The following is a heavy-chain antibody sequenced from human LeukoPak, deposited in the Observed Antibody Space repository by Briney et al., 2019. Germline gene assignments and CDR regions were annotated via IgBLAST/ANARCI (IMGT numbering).Heavy chain of an antibody. V-gene: IGHV1-2*02. CDR1: GYTFTGYY. Sequence: ASVKVSCKASGYTFTGYYMHWVRQAPGQGLEWMGWINPNSGGTNYAQKFQGRVTMTRDTSISTAYMELSRLRSDDTAVYYCARDYDILTGYYRIDYWGQGTLVTVSS. D-gene: IGHD3-9*01. CDR3: ARDYDILTGYYRIDY. CDR2: INPNSGGT. J-gene: IGHJ4*02.